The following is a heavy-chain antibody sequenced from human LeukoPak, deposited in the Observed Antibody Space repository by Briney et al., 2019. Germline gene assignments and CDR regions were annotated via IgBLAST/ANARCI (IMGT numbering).Heavy chain of an antibody. J-gene: IGHJ4*02. CDR3: ARSKAADFDY. CDR1: GGSLSGYY. V-gene: IGHV4-34*01. CDR2: INHSGST. Sequence: SETLSLTCAVYGGSLSGYYWSWIRQPPGKGLEWIGEINHSGSTNYNPSLKSRVTISVDTSKNQFSLKLSSVTAADTAVYYCARSKAADFDYWGQGTLVTVSS.